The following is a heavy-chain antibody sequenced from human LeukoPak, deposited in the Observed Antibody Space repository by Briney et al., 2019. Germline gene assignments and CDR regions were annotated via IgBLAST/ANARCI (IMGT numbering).Heavy chain of an antibody. J-gene: IGHJ1*01. Sequence: ASVKVSCKTSGFTFTIYDINWVRQATGQGLEWMGWMNGNSGDTGYAQKFQGRVTMTRNTSISTAYMELSNPRSEDTAVYYCVRGRFIAGAGDWGQGTPVTVPS. D-gene: IGHD1-26*01. V-gene: IGHV1-8*01. CDR3: VRGRFIAGAGD. CDR2: MNGNSGDT. CDR1: GFTFTIYD.